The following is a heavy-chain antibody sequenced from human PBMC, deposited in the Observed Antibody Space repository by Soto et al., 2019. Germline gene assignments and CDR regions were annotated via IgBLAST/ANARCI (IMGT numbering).Heavy chain of an antibody. V-gene: IGHV2-70*11. CDR1: GFSLSTSGMC. CDR3: ARENLSSADAFDI. J-gene: IGHJ3*02. D-gene: IGHD6-19*01. Sequence: SGPTLVNPTQTLTLTCTFSGFSLSTSGMCVSWIRQPPGKALEWLARIDWDDDKYYSTSLKTRLTISKDTSKNQLVLTMTNMDLVDTATYYCARENLSSADAFDIWGQGTMVTVSS. CDR2: IDWDDDK.